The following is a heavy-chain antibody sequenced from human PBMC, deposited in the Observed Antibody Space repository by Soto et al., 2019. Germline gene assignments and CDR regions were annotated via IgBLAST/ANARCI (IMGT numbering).Heavy chain of an antibody. J-gene: IGHJ6*02. CDR1: GYTFINYG. D-gene: IGHD2-2*01. CDR2: ISGYNGNT. V-gene: IGHV1-18*01. Sequence: QGQLLQSGAEVKKPGASVKVSCKASGYTFINYGITWVRQAPGQGLEWMGWISGYNGNTNYAQKVQGRVTMTTDTSTSTAYMALRSLRYDDTAVYFCARIGLGPDLRRAMPVWGQGTTVTVSS. CDR3: ARIGLGPDLRRAMPV.